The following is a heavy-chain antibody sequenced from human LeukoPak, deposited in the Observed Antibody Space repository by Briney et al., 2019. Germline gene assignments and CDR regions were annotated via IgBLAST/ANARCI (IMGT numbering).Heavy chain of an antibody. CDR3: AKDISQVDYYYYYGMDV. V-gene: IGHV3-9*01. J-gene: IGHJ6*02. CDR2: ISWNSGSI. CDR1: GFTFDDYA. Sequence: GGSLRLSCAASGFTFDDYAMHWVRQAPGKGLEWVSGISWNSGSIVYADSVKGRFTISRDNAKSSLYLQMNSLRAEDTALYYCAKDISQVDYYYYYGMDVWGQGTTVTVSS.